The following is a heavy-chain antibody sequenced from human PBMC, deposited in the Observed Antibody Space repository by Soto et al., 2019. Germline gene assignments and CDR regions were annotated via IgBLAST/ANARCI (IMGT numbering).Heavy chain of an antibody. D-gene: IGHD4-4*01. V-gene: IGHV1-18*01. CDR2: ISAYNGNT. CDR3: ARDVENDYSNYKPHPFDY. CDR1: GYTFTSYG. Sequence: GASVKVSCKASGYTFTSYGISWVRQAPGQGLEWMGWISAYNGNTNYAQKLQGRVTMTTDTSTSTAYMELRSLRSDDTAVYYCARDVENDYSNYKPHPFDYWGQGTLVTVSS. J-gene: IGHJ4*02.